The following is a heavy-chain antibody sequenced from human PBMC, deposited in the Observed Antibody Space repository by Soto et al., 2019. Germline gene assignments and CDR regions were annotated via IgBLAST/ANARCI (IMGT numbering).Heavy chain of an antibody. V-gene: IGHV1-24*01. Sequence: ASVKVSCKASGYTFTSYDINWVRQATGQGLEWMGGFDPEDGETIYAQKFQGRVTMTEDTSTDTAYMELSSLRSEDTAVYYCATAWDNWNYVFDYWGQGTLVTVSS. CDR3: ATAWDNWNYVFDY. CDR1: GYTFTSYD. CDR2: FDPEDGET. J-gene: IGHJ4*02. D-gene: IGHD1-7*01.